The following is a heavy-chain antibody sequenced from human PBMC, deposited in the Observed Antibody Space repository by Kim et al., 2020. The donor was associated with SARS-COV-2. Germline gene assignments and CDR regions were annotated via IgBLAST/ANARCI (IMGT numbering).Heavy chain of an antibody. Sequence: TYYADSVKGRFTISRDNSKNTLYPQMNSLRAEDTAVYYCASSVDIVATIDWGQGTLVTVSS. D-gene: IGHD5-12*01. J-gene: IGHJ4*02. CDR3: ASSVDIVATID. CDR2: T. V-gene: IGHV3-66*01.